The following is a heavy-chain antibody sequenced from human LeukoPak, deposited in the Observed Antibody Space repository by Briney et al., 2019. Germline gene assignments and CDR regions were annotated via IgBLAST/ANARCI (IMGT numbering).Heavy chain of an antibody. CDR2: INHSGST. Sequence: SETLSLTCAVYGGSFSGYYWSWIRQPPGKGLEWIGEINHSGSTNYNPSLKSRVTISVDTSKNQFSLELSSVTAADTAVYYCARLSMIVVVTPFDIWGQGSMVTVSS. V-gene: IGHV4-34*01. J-gene: IGHJ3*02. CDR3: ARLSMIVVVTPFDI. D-gene: IGHD3-22*01. CDR1: GGSFSGYY.